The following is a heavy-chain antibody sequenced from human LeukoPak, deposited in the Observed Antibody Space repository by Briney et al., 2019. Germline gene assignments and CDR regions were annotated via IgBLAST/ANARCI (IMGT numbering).Heavy chain of an antibody. CDR3: AIHFYPYFDSSGPYYFDY. D-gene: IGHD3-22*01. V-gene: IGHV5-51*01. CDR1: GYSFISYW. CDR2: IYPGDSDT. J-gene: IGHJ4*02. Sequence: GESLKISCKGSGYSFISYWICWVRQMPGKGLEWMGIIYPGDSDTRYSPSFQGQVTISADKSISTAYLQWSSLKASDTAMYYCAIHFYPYFDSSGPYYFDYWGQGTLVTVSS.